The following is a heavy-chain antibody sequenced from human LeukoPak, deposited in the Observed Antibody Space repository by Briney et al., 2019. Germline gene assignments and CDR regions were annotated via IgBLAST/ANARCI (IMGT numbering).Heavy chain of an antibody. V-gene: IGHV3-7*01. D-gene: IGHD1-1*01. J-gene: IGHJ4*02. CDR3: AIWTSGNY. CDR2: MDPSGTQT. Sequence: FTSSGSGFTFNGSWINWVRQAPGKGLEWVANMDPSGTQTRYVDSVKGRFTISKDDPGTSLYLEMHSLRAEDTAIYYCAIWTSGNYWGQGALVTVSS. CDR1: GFTFNGSW.